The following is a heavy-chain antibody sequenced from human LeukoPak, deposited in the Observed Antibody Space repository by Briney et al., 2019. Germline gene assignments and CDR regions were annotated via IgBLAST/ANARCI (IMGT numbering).Heavy chain of an antibody. CDR3: ARERQELRFVERWFDS. D-gene: IGHD3-16*01. V-gene: IGHV1-18*01. Sequence: ASVKASCKASGYTFTSYGISWVRQAPGQGLEWMGWISAYNGNTNYAQKLQGRVTMTTDTSTSTAYMELRSLRSDDTAVYYCARERQELRFVERWFDSWGQGTLVTVSS. CDR1: GYTFTSYG. CDR2: ISAYNGNT. J-gene: IGHJ5*01.